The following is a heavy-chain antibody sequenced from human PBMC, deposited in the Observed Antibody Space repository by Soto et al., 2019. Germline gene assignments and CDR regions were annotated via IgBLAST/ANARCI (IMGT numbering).Heavy chain of an antibody. D-gene: IGHD6-13*01. J-gene: IGHJ6*02. V-gene: IGHV3-7*01. Sequence: EVQLVESGGGLVQPGGSLRLSCVDSGFTFSSYWMSWVRQAPVKGLEWVGNIKQDGSEENYVDSVKVRFTISRDNAKNSMYLQMNSLRVEDTAVYYCARIAASGRGWDVWGQGTTVVVSS. CDR2: IKQDGSEE. CDR3: ARIAASGRGWDV. CDR1: GFTFSSYW.